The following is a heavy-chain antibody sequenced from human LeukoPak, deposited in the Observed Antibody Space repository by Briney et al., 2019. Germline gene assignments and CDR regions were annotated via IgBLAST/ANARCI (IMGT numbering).Heavy chain of an antibody. J-gene: IGHJ4*02. V-gene: IGHV4-30-4*08. CDR1: GGSISSSSYY. CDR2: IYYSGST. CDR3: ARDRSWGSSWYYFDY. Sequence: PSETLSLTCTVSGGSISSSSYYWGWIRQPPGKGLEWIGYIYYSGSTYYNPSLKGRVTISVDTSKNQFSLKLSSVTAADTAVYYCARDRSWGSSWYYFDYWGQGTLVTVSS. D-gene: IGHD6-13*01.